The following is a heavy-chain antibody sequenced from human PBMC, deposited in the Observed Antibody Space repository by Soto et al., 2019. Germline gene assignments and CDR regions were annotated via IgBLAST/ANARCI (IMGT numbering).Heavy chain of an antibody. Sequence: GGSLTLSYPASGFTFSSYAMSWVRLAPGKGLEWVSGISWNSGSIGYADSVKGRFTISRDNAKNSLYLQMNSLRAEDTALYYCAKGPPNILYYMDVWGKGTTVTVSS. CDR2: ISWNSGSI. CDR3: AKGPPNILYYMDV. V-gene: IGHV3-9*01. J-gene: IGHJ6*03. D-gene: IGHD2-8*01. CDR1: GFTFSSYA.